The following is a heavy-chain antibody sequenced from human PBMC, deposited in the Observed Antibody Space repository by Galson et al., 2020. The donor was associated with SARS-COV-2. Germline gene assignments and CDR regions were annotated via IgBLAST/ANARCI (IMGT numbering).Heavy chain of an antibody. CDR1: GDSVSSNSAA. V-gene: IGHV6-1*01. CDR2: TYYRSQWST. J-gene: IGHJ3*02. CDR3: AGRVAGAGSLHI. D-gene: IGHD6-13*01. Sequence: SQTLSLTCAIPGDSVSSNSAAWNWTRQSPSRGLEWLGRTYYRSQWSTDYAVSVKSRITINPDTSKNQFSLQLNSVTPEDTAIYYCAGRVAGAGSLHIWGQGTRVIVSS.